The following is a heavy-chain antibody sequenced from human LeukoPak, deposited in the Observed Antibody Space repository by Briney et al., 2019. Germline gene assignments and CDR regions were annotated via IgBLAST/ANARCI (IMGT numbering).Heavy chain of an antibody. V-gene: IGHV1-2*02. CDR3: AKALGYCSSTSCSSFDY. Sequence: ASVKVSCKASGYTFTGYYMHWVRQAPGQGLEWMGWINPNSGGTNYAQKFQGRVTMTRNTSISTAYMELSRLRSDDTAVYYCAKALGYCSSTSCSSFDYWGQGTLVTVSS. CDR2: INPNSGGT. J-gene: IGHJ4*02. D-gene: IGHD2-2*01. CDR1: GYTFTGYY.